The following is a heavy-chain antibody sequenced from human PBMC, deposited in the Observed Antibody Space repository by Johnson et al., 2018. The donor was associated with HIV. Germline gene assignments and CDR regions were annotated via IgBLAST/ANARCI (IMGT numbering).Heavy chain of an antibody. V-gene: IGHV3-30*03. CDR1: GLSFSNFG. D-gene: IGHD3-10*01. CDR2: ISFDGNLN. CDR3: SCTEHFGAGSESKGTFDA. Sequence: QVQLVESGGGVVQPGESLTLSCVGSGLSFSNFGIHWVRQAPGKGPAWVAVISFDGNLNKYADSVKGRFSISSDNSKNTLDLQMTSLRQDDTAVSSCSCTEHFGAGSESKGTFDAWGQGTMVTVSS. J-gene: IGHJ3*01.